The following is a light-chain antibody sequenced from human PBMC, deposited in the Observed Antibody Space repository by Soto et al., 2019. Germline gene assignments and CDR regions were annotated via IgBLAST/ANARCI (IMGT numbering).Light chain of an antibody. Sequence: DVQMTQAPSSLSASVGDRVTITCQACQDIRQYLNWYQQRPGKAPQVPIYDASKLETGVTSRFSISASRTNFTIAINRLQPEDGAIYYCKQYDQIPYTFSQGTRLQIK. CDR1: QDIRQY. J-gene: IGKJ2*01. V-gene: IGKV1-33*01. CDR2: DAS. CDR3: KQYDQIPYT.